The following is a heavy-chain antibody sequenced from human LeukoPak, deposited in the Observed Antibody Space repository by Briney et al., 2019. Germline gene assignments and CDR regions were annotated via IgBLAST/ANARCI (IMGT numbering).Heavy chain of an antibody. J-gene: IGHJ4*02. CDR2: MYDSGST. CDR1: GGSISSYY. D-gene: IGHD4-17*01. Sequence: SGTLSLTCTVSGGSISSYYWSWIRQPPGKGLEWIGYMYDSGSTKYNPSLKSRVTISIDTSKNQFSLKLSSVTAADTAVYYCARAYADYSIDYWGQGTLVTVSS. CDR3: ARAYADYSIDY. V-gene: IGHV4-59*08.